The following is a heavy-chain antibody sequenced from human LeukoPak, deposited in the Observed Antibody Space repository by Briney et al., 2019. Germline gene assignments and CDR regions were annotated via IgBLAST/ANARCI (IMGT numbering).Heavy chain of an antibody. CDR2: INAGNGNT. CDR3: ARAPRPPWDDSSGLDY. J-gene: IGHJ4*02. Sequence: ASVKVSCKASGYTFTSYAMHWVRQAPGQRLEWMGWINAGNGNTKYSQKFQGRVTMTRDTSTGTVYMELSSLRSEDTAVYYCARAPRPPWDDSSGLDYWGQGTRVTVSS. V-gene: IGHV1-3*01. D-gene: IGHD3-22*01. CDR1: GYTFTSYA.